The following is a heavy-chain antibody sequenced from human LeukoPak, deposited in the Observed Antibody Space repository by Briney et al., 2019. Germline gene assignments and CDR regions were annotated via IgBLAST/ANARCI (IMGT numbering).Heavy chain of an antibody. D-gene: IGHD1-26*01. CDR1: GYTLTELS. J-gene: IGHJ4*02. CDR3: ATDLSGSYSFGY. V-gene: IGHV1-24*01. Sequence: ASVKVSCKVSGYTLTELSIHWVRQAPGKGLEWMGGFDPEDGETIYAQKFQGRVTMTEDTSTDTAYMELHSLRSEDTALYYCATDLSGSYSFGYWGQGTLVTVSS. CDR2: FDPEDGET.